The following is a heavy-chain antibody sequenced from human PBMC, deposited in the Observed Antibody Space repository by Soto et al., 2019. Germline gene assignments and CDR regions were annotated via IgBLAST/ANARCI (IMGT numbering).Heavy chain of an antibody. D-gene: IGHD2-2*01. CDR2: FFHSGST. J-gene: IGHJ5*02. Sequence: WETLSLPCTVSGGSFLTRSYYWGRIRQPPGTGLEWIGTFFHSGSTNYNPSLKSRVTISVDTSKNQFSLKLSSVTAADTAVYYCARGKYQLLYNWFDPWGQGTLVTVSS. CDR1: GGSFLTRSYY. CDR3: ARGKYQLLYNWFDP. V-gene: IGHV4-39*07.